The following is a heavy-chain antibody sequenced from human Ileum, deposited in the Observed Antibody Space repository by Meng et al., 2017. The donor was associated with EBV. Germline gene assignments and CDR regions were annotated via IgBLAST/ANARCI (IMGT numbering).Heavy chain of an antibody. J-gene: IGHJ4*02. CDR1: SGYICSGYFH. D-gene: IGHD6-13*01. CDR2: SSSN. Sequence: QLRPEVAEPAQTMPLPTLVLPGAVTSGYICSGYFHQSPGSRPPGKGLEWIGHSSSNTSTPSLRIIVTISVDKSKNQLSLKAVSATAADTAVYYSVSYAVGAGGIGYWGQGILVTVSS. V-gene: IGHV4-30-4*01. CDR3: VSYAVGAGGIGY.